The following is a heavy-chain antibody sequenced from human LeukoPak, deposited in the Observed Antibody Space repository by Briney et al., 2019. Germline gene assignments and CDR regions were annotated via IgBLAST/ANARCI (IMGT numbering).Heavy chain of an antibody. J-gene: IGHJ4*02. Sequence: GGSLRLSCAGSGFTFSNYGIHWVRQAPGKGLEWVAFIRYGGINKYYADSVKGRFTISRDNSKNTLYLQMNSLRAEDTAVYYCAKDASSIAATSGDYWGQGTLVTVSS. CDR2: IRYGGINK. CDR1: GFTFSNYG. CDR3: AKDASSIAATSGDY. V-gene: IGHV3-30*02. D-gene: IGHD6-6*01.